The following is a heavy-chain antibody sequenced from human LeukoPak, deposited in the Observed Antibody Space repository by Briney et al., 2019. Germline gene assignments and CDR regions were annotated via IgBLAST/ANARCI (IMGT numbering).Heavy chain of an antibody. CDR2: ISGSGGTT. D-gene: IGHD3-10*01. J-gene: IGHJ4*02. V-gene: IGHV3-23*01. CDR1: GFTFSSYA. Sequence: GGSLRLSCAASGFTFSSYAMSWVRQAPGKGLEWVSAISGSGGTTDYADAVKGRLTISRDNSKNTLYLQMNCLRAEDTAVYYCAKASTWYYGSGSYQDYWGQGTLVTVSS. CDR3: AKASTWYYGSGSYQDY.